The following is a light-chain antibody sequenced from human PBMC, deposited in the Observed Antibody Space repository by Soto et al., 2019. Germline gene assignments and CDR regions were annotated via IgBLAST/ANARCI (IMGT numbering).Light chain of an antibody. CDR1: SSDVGGYKY. V-gene: IGLV2-14*03. Sequence: QSALTQPASVSGSPGQSITISCTGTSSDVGGYKYVSWYQQHPGKAPKLMIYDVSNRPSGVSNRFSGSKSDNTASLTISGLQAEDEADYYCSSYTSTTARVFGTGTKLTVL. J-gene: IGLJ1*01. CDR3: SSYTSTTARV. CDR2: DVS.